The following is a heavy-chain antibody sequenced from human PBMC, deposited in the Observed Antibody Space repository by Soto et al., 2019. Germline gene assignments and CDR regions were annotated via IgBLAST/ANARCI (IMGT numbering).Heavy chain of an antibody. D-gene: IGHD2-15*01. V-gene: IGHV4-59*02. CDR2: IYYIGST. Sequence: SETLSLTCTASGGSVSSYYWCWIRQPPGKGLEWIGYIYYIGSTNYNPSLKSRVTISVDTSKNQFSLKLSSVTAADTAVYYCARFDGSGRYFDYWGQGTLVTVSS. CDR1: GGSVSSYY. J-gene: IGHJ4*02. CDR3: ARFDGSGRYFDY.